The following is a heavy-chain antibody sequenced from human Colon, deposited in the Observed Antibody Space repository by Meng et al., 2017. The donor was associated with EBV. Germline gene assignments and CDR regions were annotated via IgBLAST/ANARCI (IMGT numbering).Heavy chain of an antibody. Sequence: QDERHGLGQASENLSLTLAVTCAFLSCANWWSWVCQPPGKGLEWIGEIHHNGNTNYNTSLKSRVNISVDKSKNPFVLKVTSVTAADTAVYYCARTAICIGGSCTTWDYWGQGALVTVSS. CDR3: ARTAICIGGSCTTWDY. D-gene: IGHD2-15*01. CDR1: CAFLSCANW. CDR2: IHHNGNT. V-gene: IGHV4-4*02. J-gene: IGHJ4*02.